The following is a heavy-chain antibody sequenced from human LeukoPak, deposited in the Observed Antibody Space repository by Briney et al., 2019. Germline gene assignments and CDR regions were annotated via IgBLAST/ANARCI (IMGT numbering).Heavy chain of an antibody. J-gene: IGHJ4*02. V-gene: IGHV4-4*07. CDR1: GGSINSYY. CDR2: IYTGGST. Sequence: SGTLSLTCTVSGGSINSYYWSWIRQPAGKGLEWIGRIYTGGSTNYNPSLKSRITMSVDMSKNQFSLKLSSVTAADTAVYYCARDPSNWGHYYFDYWGQGTLVTVSS. CDR3: ARDPSNWGHYYFDY. D-gene: IGHD7-27*01.